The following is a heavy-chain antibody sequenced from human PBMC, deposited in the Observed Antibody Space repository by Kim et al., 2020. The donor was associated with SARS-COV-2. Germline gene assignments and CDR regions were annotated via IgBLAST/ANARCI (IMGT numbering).Heavy chain of an antibody. CDR2: GT. V-gene: IGHV1-2*02. J-gene: IGHJ5*02. CDR3: ARGGPAHEFDP. Sequence: GTNYAQKFQDRVTMTRDTSISTAYMELTRLTSDDTAFYYCARGGPAHEFDPWGQGTLVTVSS.